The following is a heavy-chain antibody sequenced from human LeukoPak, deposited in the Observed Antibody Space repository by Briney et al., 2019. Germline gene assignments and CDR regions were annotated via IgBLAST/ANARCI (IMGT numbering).Heavy chain of an antibody. Sequence: GASVKVSCKASGYTFTSYGISWVRQAPGQGLEWMGWISAYNGNTNYAQKLQGRVTMTTDTSTSTAYMELSSLRSEDTAVYYCARDPERYCSGGSCYPKNWFDPWGQGTLVTVSS. CDR1: GYTFTSYG. CDR2: ISAYNGNT. CDR3: ARDPERYCSGGSCYPKNWFDP. J-gene: IGHJ5*02. V-gene: IGHV1-18*01. D-gene: IGHD2-15*01.